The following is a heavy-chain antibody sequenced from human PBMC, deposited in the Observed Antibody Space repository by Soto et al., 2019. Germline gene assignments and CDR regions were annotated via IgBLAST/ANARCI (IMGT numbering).Heavy chain of an antibody. D-gene: IGHD2-15*01. Sequence: EVQLLESGGGLVQPGGSLRLSCAASGFTFSSYAMSWVRQAPGKGLECVSAITGSGGSTYYADSVKGRFTISRDNSKNTLYLQMNSLRAEDTAVYYCAQIVVVAAFPRGPLHYWGHGTLVTVSS. CDR3: AQIVVVAAFPRGPLHY. J-gene: IGHJ4*01. CDR1: GFTFSSYA. V-gene: IGHV3-23*01. CDR2: ITGSGGST.